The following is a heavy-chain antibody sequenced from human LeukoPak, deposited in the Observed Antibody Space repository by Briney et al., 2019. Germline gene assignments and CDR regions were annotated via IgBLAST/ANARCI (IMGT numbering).Heavy chain of an antibody. CDR2: INPNSGGT. CDR1: GYTFTGYY. Sequence: ASVKVSCKASGYTFTGYYMHWVRQAPGQGLEWMGWINPNSGGTNFAQKFQGRVTMTRDTSNSTAYMELSRLRSDDTAVYYCAREYYGRALDPWGQGTLVTVSS. J-gene: IGHJ5*02. D-gene: IGHD2-21*01. V-gene: IGHV1-2*02. CDR3: AREYYGRALDP.